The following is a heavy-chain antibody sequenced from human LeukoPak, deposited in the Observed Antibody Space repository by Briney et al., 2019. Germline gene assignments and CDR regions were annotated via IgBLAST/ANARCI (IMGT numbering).Heavy chain of an antibody. V-gene: IGHV3-23*01. D-gene: IGHD1/OR15-1a*01. CDR1: GFTFGSYA. Sequence: GGSLRLSCATSGFTFGSYAMNWVRQAPGKGLEWVSGISYSGVSTYYGDSVKGRFTISRDNAENTLYLQMNSLRAEDTAVCYCAKDHRKTIYGVLDYWGQGTLVTVSS. J-gene: IGHJ4*02. CDR2: ISYSGVST. CDR3: AKDHRKTIYGVLDY.